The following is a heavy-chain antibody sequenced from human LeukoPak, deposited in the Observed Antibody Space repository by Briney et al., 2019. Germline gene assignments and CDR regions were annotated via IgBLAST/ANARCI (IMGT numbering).Heavy chain of an antibody. J-gene: IGHJ4*02. CDR1: GGSISSSSYY. V-gene: IGHV4-39*01. CDR3: ARRDARSSSGFDY. CDR2: IYYSGST. D-gene: IGHD6-6*01. Sequence: SETLSLTCTVSGGSISSSSYYWGCIRQPPGKGLEWIGTIYYSGSTYYNPSLKSRVTVSVDTSKNQFSLKLSSVTAADTAVYYCARRDARSSSGFDYWGQGTLVTVSS.